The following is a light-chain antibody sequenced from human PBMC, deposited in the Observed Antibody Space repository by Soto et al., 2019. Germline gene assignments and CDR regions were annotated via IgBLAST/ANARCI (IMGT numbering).Light chain of an antibody. CDR2: DVS. Sequence: QSVLTQPASVSGSRGQSIAISCTGTSSDVGGYNYVSWYQQHPGKAPKLMVYDVSNRPSGVSNRFSGSKSGNTASLPISGLQAEDEADYYCSSYTSSSTYVFGTGTKLTVL. V-gene: IGLV2-14*01. CDR1: SSDVGGYNY. CDR3: SSYTSSSTYV. J-gene: IGLJ1*01.